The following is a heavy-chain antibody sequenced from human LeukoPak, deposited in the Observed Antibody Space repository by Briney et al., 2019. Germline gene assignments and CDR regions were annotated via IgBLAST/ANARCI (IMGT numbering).Heavy chain of an antibody. CDR2: IYTSMYT. D-gene: IGHD5-12*01. CDR3: ARHARIDSGYANSNFDY. Sequence: SETLSLTCTVSGDSISSYYWSWIRQPPGKGLEWIGYIYTSMYTNYNPSLASRVTMSVDTSKNQFSLTLSSVAAADTAVYYCARHARIDSGYANSNFDYCGQGALVTVSS. V-gene: IGHV4-4*09. J-gene: IGHJ4*02. CDR1: GDSISSYY.